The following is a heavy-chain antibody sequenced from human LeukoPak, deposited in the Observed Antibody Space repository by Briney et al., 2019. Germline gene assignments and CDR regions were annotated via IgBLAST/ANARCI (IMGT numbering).Heavy chain of an antibody. CDR2: IASDGSI. CDR1: GFIVSSCE. CDR3: AREDY. J-gene: IGHJ4*02. V-gene: IGHV3-48*03. Sequence: PGGSLRLSCAVSGFIVSSCEMNWVRQAPGKGLQWISFIASDGSIEYADSVKGRFTLSRDNAKNSLFLQMNRLRTEDTAVYYCAREDYWGQGTLVTVSS.